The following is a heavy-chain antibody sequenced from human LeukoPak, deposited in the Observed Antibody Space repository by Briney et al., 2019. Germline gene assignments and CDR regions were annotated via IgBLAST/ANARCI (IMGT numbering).Heavy chain of an antibody. V-gene: IGHV4-59*01. Sequence: SETLSLTCAVYGGSFSGYYWSWIRQPPGEGLEWIGYIYDSGSTNYNPSLKSRVTISVDTSKNQFSLKLSSVTAADTAVYYCACLTTADAFDIWGQGTMVTVSS. D-gene: IGHD3-22*01. CDR3: ACLTTADAFDI. J-gene: IGHJ3*02. CDR1: GGSFSGYY. CDR2: IYDSGST.